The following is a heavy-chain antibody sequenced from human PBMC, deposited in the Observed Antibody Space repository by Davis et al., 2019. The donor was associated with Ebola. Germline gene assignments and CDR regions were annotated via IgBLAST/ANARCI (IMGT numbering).Heavy chain of an antibody. CDR3: ARWPGYCSGGNCYSGLDV. V-gene: IGHV4-31*03. D-gene: IGHD2-15*01. CDR1: GASVSLGGSY. CDR2: IYYTGRT. Sequence: PSETLSLTCTVSGASVSLGGSYWHWFRQHPGKAPEWIGYIYYTGRTYFNESLKSRVTISVDTSKNQFSLKLTSVTAADTAVYYCARWPGYCSGGNCYSGLDVWGQGTTVTVSS. J-gene: IGHJ6*02.